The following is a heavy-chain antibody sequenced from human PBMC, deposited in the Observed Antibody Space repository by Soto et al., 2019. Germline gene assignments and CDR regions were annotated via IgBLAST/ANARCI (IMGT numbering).Heavy chain of an antibody. CDR2: ISAYNGNT. D-gene: IGHD1-7*01. V-gene: IGHV1-18*01. CDR1: GYTFTSYG. CDR3: ARGIITVTTDEDYCYYMDV. J-gene: IGHJ6*03. Sequence: ASVKVSCKASGYTFTSYGISWVRQAPGQGLEWMGWISAYNGNTNYAQKLQGRVTMTTDTSTSTAYMELRSLRSEDTAVYYCARGIITVTTDEDYCYYMDVWGKGTTVTVSS.